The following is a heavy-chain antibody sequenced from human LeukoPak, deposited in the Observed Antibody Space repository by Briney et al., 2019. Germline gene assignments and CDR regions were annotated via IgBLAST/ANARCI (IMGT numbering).Heavy chain of an antibody. J-gene: IGHJ4*02. Sequence: SETLSLTCAVYGGSFSGYYWSWIRQPPGKGLEWIGEINHSGSTNYNPSLKSRVTIPVDTSKNQFSLKLSSVTAADTAVYYCARGEAAAGTGYYFDYWGQGALVTVSS. CDR3: ARGEAAAGTGYYFDY. V-gene: IGHV4-34*01. D-gene: IGHD6-13*01. CDR1: GGSFSGYY. CDR2: INHSGST.